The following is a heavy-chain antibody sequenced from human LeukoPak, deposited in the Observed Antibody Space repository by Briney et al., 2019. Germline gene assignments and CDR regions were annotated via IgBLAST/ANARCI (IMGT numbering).Heavy chain of an antibody. CDR1: GGSFSGYY. J-gene: IGHJ4*02. V-gene: IGHV4-34*01. D-gene: IGHD3-22*01. Sequence: PSETLSLTCAVYGGSFSGYYWSWIRQPPGKGLEWIGEINHSGSTNYNPSLKSRVTISVDTSKNQFSLKLSSVTAADTAVYYCARHGRNYYDSSGYYFNYWGQGTLVTVSS. CDR3: ARHGRNYYDSSGYYFNY. CDR2: INHSGST.